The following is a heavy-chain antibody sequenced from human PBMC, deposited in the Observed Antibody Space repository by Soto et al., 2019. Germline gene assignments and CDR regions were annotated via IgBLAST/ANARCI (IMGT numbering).Heavy chain of an antibody. Sequence: ASVKVFCKASGYTSTSYDIYWVRQATGQRLGWKGWMNPNRGNTGYAQKFQGRGIMTRETSISTEYMELSSLGSEDMAVYYCGRRGLLRYCSSTSCWFDPWGQGTLVTVSS. J-gene: IGHJ5*02. V-gene: IGHV1-8*01. CDR2: MNPNRGNT. CDR3: GRRGLLRYCSSTSCWFDP. CDR1: GYTSTSYD. D-gene: IGHD2-2*01.